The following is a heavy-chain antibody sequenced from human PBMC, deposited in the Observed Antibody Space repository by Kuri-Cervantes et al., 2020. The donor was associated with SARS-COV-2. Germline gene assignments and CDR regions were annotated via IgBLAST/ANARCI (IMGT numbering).Heavy chain of an antibody. CDR2: IYHSGST. D-gene: IGHD1-26*01. CDR1: GGSISSGGYY. CDR3: ARGGGSYPYYYYYMDV. V-gene: IGHV4-30-2*01. Sequence: SCTVSGGSISSGGYYWSWIRQPPGKGLEWIGYIYHSGSTYYNPSLKSRVTISVDRSKNQFSLKLSSVTAADTAVYYRARGGGSYPYYYYYMDVWGKGTTVTVSS. J-gene: IGHJ6*03.